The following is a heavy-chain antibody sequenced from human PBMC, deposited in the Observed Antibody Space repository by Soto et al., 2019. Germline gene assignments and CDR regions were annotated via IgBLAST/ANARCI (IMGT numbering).Heavy chain of an antibody. V-gene: IGHV5-51*01. Sequence: PGESLKISCKGSGYSFPSYWNACVRQMPGKNLERMGIMYRGDSDIRYSPSFQSQVTISADKSISTAYLQWSSLKASDTAMYYCAGGGVRGVITRTRDYYGMDVWGQGTTVTVS. CDR1: GYSFPSYW. CDR3: AGGGVRGVITRTRDYYGMDV. J-gene: IGHJ6*02. CDR2: MYRGDSDI. D-gene: IGHD3-10*01.